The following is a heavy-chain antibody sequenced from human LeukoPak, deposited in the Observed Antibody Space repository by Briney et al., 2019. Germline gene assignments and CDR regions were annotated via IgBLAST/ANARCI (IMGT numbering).Heavy chain of an antibody. V-gene: IGHV3-74*01. CDR1: GFSFSNYW. D-gene: IGHD2-8*01. J-gene: IGHJ3*01. CDR2: LNGDGTNI. CDR3: ARSQSGVFDV. Sequence: PSGGSLRLSCVASGFSFSNYWMQWVRQVPGKGLVWVSRLNGDGTNIIYADSVKGRFTISRDNAENTLYLQMNSLRAEDTALYYCARSQSGVFDVWGQGIMVTVSS.